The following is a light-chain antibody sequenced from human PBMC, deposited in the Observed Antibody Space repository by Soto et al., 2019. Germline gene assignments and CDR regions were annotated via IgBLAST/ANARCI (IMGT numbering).Light chain of an antibody. CDR1: QSISNW. Sequence: DVQMTHAPSTLPASERDGVTIICRASQSISNWLAWYQQKPGTATKVLIYHASNLQSGVPSRFSGSGSGTEFTLTISSLQPDDFATYYCQQYNSYSFGQGTKVDIK. J-gene: IGKJ1*01. CDR2: HAS. CDR3: QQYNSYS. V-gene: IGKV1-5*02.